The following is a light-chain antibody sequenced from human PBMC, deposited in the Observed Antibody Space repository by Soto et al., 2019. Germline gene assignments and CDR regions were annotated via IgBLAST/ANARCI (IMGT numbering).Light chain of an antibody. CDR2: EVR. CDR3: SSYTSSSTYV. CDR1: SSDVDGYNY. J-gene: IGLJ1*01. Sequence: QSVLTPPPSASRSPGQSVTISCTGSSSDVDGYNYVSWYQQHPGKAPKRVIYEVRNRPSGVPDRFSGSKSGNSASLPISGLQAEDEADYYCSSYTSSSTYVFGTGTKVTVL. V-gene: IGLV2-8*02.